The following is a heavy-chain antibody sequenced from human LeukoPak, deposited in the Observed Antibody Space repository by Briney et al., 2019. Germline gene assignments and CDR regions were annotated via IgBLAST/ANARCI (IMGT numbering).Heavy chain of an antibody. CDR3: AREGYCSGGSCYSRGYYFDY. CDR1: GGTFSSYA. CDR2: IIPIFGTA. J-gene: IGHJ4*02. Sequence: ASVKVSCKASGGTFSSYAISWVRQAPGQGLEWMRRIIPIFGTANYAQKFQGRVTITTDESTSTAYMELSSLRSEDTAVYYCAREGYCSGGSCYSRGYYFDYWGQGTLVTVSS. V-gene: IGHV1-69*05. D-gene: IGHD2-15*01.